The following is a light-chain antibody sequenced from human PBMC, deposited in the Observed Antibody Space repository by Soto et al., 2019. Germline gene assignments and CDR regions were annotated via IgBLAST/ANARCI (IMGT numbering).Light chain of an antibody. Sequence: AIRMTHSPSSLSSSTGYRVTITCRASQGISSYLAWYQQKPGKAPRLLIYDASDLETGVPSRFSGSGSGTGFTFTISSLQPEDFATYYCQQYESLPLTFGQGTRLEIK. CDR2: DAS. CDR3: QQYESLPLT. CDR1: QGISSY. J-gene: IGKJ5*01. V-gene: IGKV1-8*01.